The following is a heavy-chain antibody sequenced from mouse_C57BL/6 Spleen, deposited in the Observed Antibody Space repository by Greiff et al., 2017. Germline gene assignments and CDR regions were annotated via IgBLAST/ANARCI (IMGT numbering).Heavy chain of an antibody. CDR2: IYPGSGST. CDR1: GYTFTSYW. Sequence: QVQLQQPGVELVKPGASVKMSCKASGYTFTSYWITWVKQRPGQGLEWIGDIYPGSGSTNYNEKFKSKATLTVDTSSSTAYMQLSSLTSEDSAVYDGARPYYSNYDYAMDYWGQGTSVTVSS. CDR3: ARPYYSNYDYAMDY. V-gene: IGHV1-55*01. D-gene: IGHD2-5*01. J-gene: IGHJ4*01.